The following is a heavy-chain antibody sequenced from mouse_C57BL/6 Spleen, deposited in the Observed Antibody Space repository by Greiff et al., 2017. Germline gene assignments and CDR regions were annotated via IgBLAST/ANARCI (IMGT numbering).Heavy chain of an antibody. CDR1: GYTFTRYW. V-gene: IGHV1-55*01. CDR3: ARSQLTGIAY. Sequence: QVQLQQPGAELVKPGASVKMSCKASGYTFTRYWITWVKQRPGQGLEWIGDIYPGSGSTNYNEKFKSKATLTVDPSSSTAYMQLSSLTSEDSAVYYCARSQLTGIAYWGQGTLVTVSA. J-gene: IGHJ3*01. CDR2: IYPGSGST. D-gene: IGHD4-1*01.